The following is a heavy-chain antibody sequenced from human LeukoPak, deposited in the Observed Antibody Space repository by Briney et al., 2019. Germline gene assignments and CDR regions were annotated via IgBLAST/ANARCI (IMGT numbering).Heavy chain of an antibody. J-gene: IGHJ5*02. CDR3: AKVRSP. V-gene: IGHV3-23*01. Sequence: PGGSLRLSCAASGFTFSSNIMSWVRRAPGKGLEWVSGISGSGATTYYAESVKGRFTISRDNSKNTLYLQMNSLRAEDTAVYYCAKVRSPWGQGTLVTVSS. D-gene: IGHD1-14*01. CDR1: GFTFSSNI. CDR2: ISGSGATT.